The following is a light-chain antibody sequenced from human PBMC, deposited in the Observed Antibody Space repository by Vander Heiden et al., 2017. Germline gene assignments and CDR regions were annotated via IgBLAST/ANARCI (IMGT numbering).Light chain of an antibody. CDR3: AAWDDSLNAVV. V-gene: IGLV1-44*01. Sequence: QSVLTQPPSASGTPGQRVTISCSGSSSNIGSNTVNWYQQLPGTAPKLLIYRNNQRPSGVPDRFSGSKSGTSASLDISGLQSEDEADYYCAAWDDSLNAVVFGGGTKLTV. CDR1: SSNIGSNT. CDR2: RNN. J-gene: IGLJ2*01.